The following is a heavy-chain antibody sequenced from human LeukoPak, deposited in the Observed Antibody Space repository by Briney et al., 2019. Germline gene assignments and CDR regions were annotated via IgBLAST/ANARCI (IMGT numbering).Heavy chain of an antibody. D-gene: IGHD2-2*01. CDR1: GGSISSYY. V-gene: IGHV4-59*08. CDR2: IYYSGST. Sequence: SETLSLTCTVSGGSISSYYWSWIRQPPGKGLEWIGYIYYSGSTNYNPSLQSRVTISVDTSKNQFSLKLSSVTAADTAVYYCSGHCSSTSCHGDYWGQGTLVTVSS. J-gene: IGHJ4*02. CDR3: SGHCSSTSCHGDY.